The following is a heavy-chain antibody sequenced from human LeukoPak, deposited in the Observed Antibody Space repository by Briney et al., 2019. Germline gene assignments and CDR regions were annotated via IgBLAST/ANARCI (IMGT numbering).Heavy chain of an antibody. CDR2: IYHTGTT. CDR1: GGSISSGGHY. CDR3: ARSPDDASDI. J-gene: IGHJ3*02. Sequence: PSETLSLTCTVSGGSISSGGHYWTWIRQHPGKGLEWIAYIYHTGTTYYNPPLKSRVNISVDTSKNQFSLKLSSVTAADTAVYYCARSPDDASDIWGQGTMVTVSS. V-gene: IGHV4-31*03.